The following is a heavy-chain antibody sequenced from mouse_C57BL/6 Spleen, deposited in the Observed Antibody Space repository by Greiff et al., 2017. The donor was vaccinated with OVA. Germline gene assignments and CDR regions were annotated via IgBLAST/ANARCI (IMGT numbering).Heavy chain of an antibody. J-gene: IGHJ2*01. CDR1: GFTFSSYA. CDR2: ISDGGSYT. D-gene: IGHD2-2*01. CDR3: ARDMVTTGGDYFDY. Sequence: EVQRVESGGGLVKPGGSLKLSCAASGFTFSSYAMSWVRQTPEKRLEWVATISDGGSYTYYPDNVKGRFTISRDNAKNNLYLQMSHLKSEDTAMYYCARDMVTTGGDYFDYWGQGTTLTVSS. V-gene: IGHV5-4*01.